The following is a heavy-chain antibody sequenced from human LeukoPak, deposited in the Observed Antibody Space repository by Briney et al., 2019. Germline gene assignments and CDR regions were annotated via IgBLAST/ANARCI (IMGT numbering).Heavy chain of an antibody. D-gene: IGHD3-3*01. J-gene: IGHJ4*02. CDR1: GGSISSFY. Sequence: PSETLSLTCTVSGGSISSFYWNWIRQPPGKGLEWIGYIYYTGSTSYNPALESRVTISVDTSKNQFSLRLNSVTAADTAVYYCARDSRSGYYGWGQGTLVTVSS. CDR3: ARDSRSGYYG. V-gene: IGHV4-59*01. CDR2: IYYTGST.